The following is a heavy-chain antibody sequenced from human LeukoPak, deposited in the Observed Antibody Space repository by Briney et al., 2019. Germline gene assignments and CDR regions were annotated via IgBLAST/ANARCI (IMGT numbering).Heavy chain of an antibody. V-gene: IGHV4-61*02. Sequence: SQTLSLTCTVSGGSIRSGSYYWSWIRQPARKGLEWIGRIYTSGSTNYNPSLKSRVTISVDTSKNQFSLKLSSVTAADTAVYYCARDLYYYDSSGYYLWGFDIWGQGTMVTVSS. D-gene: IGHD3-22*01. CDR3: ARDLYYYDSSGYYLWGFDI. CDR2: IYTSGST. J-gene: IGHJ3*02. CDR1: GGSIRSGSYY.